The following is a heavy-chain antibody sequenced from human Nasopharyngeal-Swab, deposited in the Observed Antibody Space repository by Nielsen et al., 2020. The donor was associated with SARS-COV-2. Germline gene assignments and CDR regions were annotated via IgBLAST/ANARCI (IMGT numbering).Heavy chain of an antibody. J-gene: IGHJ6*02. V-gene: IGHV3-53*01. CDR3: ARDGQSYGMDV. Sequence: WIRQPPGKGLEWVSVIYSGGSTYYADPVKGRFTISRDNSKNTLYLQMNSLRAEDTAVYYCARDGQSYGMDVWGQGTTVTVSS. CDR2: IYSGGST.